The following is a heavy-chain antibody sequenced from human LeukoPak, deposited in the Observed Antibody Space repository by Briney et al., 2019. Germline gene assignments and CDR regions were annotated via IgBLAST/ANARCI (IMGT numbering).Heavy chain of an antibody. Sequence: KPSETLSLTCSVSGASVSNYYWSWIRQPAGKGREWIGRIYNGGSANYNPSLQSRISMSVDTSKNQFSLRLKSVTAADTAVYYCARQPIGPYYFDYWGQGTLVTVSS. CDR1: GASVSNYY. CDR2: IYNGGSA. D-gene: IGHD1-14*01. J-gene: IGHJ4*02. CDR3: ARQPIGPYYFDY. V-gene: IGHV4-4*07.